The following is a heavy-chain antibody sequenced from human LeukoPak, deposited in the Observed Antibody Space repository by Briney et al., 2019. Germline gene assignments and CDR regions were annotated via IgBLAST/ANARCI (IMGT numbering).Heavy chain of an antibody. D-gene: IGHD5-18*01. CDR3: ARIGYSYGPLGYYYYMDV. CDR2: ISSSGSIR. V-gene: IGHV3-11*04. CDR1: GFTFSDYF. Sequence: GGSLRLSCAASGFTFSDYFMTWIRQAPGKGLEWLSYISSSGSIRHFADSVKGRFTISRDNAKNSLFLQMNSLRAEDTAVYYCARIGYSYGPLGYYYYMDVWGKGTTVTISS. J-gene: IGHJ6*03.